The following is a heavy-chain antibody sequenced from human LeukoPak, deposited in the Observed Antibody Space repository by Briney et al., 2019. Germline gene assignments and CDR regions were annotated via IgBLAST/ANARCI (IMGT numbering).Heavy chain of an antibody. CDR2: ISGTGAST. D-gene: IGHD1-26*01. CDR3: VRLIVGAHGGGWFDP. Sequence: PGGSLRLSCAASGLTFNRYAMNWVRQAPGKGLEWVSAISGTGASTYYADSVKGRFTISRDTSKNTLYLQMNSLKTEDTAVYLCVRLIVGAHGGGWFDPWGQGTLVTVSA. J-gene: IGHJ5*02. V-gene: IGHV3-23*01. CDR1: GLTFNRYA.